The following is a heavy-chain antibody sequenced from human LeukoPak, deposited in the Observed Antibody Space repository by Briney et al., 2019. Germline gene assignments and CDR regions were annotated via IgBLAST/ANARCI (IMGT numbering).Heavy chain of an antibody. J-gene: IGHJ4*02. CDR2: IYYSGNT. V-gene: IGHV4-39*01. CDR3: ARQTGSGLFILP. D-gene: IGHD3/OR15-3a*01. CDR1: GGSISSSSHY. Sequence: SETLSLTCTVSGGSISSSSHYWGWIRQPPGKGLEWIGSIYYSGNTYYNASLKSQVSISIDTSKNQFSLRLTSVTAADTAVYYCARQTGSGLFILPGGQGTLVTVSS.